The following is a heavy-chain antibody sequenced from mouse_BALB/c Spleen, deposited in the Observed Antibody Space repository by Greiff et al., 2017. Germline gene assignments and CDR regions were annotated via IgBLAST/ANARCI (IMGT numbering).Heavy chain of an antibody. CDR1: GFTFTDYY. CDR2: IRNKANGYTT. D-gene: IGHD2-10*02. V-gene: IGHV7-3*02. Sequence: EVKLMESGGGLVQPGGSLRLSCATSGFTFTDYYMSWVRQPPGKALEWLGFIRNKANGYTTEYSASVKGRFTISRDNSQSILYLQMNTLRAEDSATYYCARDSMVTFDVWGAGTTVTVSS. CDR3: ARDSMVTFDV. J-gene: IGHJ1*01.